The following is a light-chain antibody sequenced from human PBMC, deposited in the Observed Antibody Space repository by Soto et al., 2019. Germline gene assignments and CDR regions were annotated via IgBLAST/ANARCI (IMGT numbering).Light chain of an antibody. J-gene: IGLJ1*01. CDR1: SSNIGSNV. Sequence: VLTQPPSVSGTPGQRVTISCAGSSSNIGSNVVNWYQHPPGRAPKLLIYGHNQRPSGVPDRFSGSKSGTSASLAISGLQSEDEAEYYCAAWDDNLSGFYVFGTGTKVTVL. CDR3: AAWDDNLSGFYV. CDR2: GHN. V-gene: IGLV1-44*01.